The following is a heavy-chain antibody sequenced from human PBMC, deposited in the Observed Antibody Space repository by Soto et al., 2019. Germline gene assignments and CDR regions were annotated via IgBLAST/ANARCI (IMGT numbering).Heavy chain of an antibody. CDR1: GESFTSYW. CDR2: PYPGDSDT. CDR3: ERLDRRTSTYYYYGMDV. Sequence: PGESLTSSGKGSGESFTSYWLGWVRQMPGKGLEWMGIPYPGDSDTRYRKYLQGHLTIPADKSISTAYLQWSRTKASDTATYYCERLDRRTSTYYYYGMDVWGQGTTVTVSS. V-gene: IGHV5-51*01. J-gene: IGHJ6*02.